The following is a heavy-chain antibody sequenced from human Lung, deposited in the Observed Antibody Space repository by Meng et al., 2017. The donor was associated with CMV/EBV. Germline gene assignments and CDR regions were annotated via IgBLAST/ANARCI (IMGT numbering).Heavy chain of an antibody. D-gene: IGHD6-19*01. V-gene: IGHV4-4*02. CDR3: ASFPPPGKQWLVTDY. Sequence: GWAHCMLRPSCPRSPPCLVSGGSISSSNWWSWVRQPPGKGLEWIGEIYHSGSTNYNPSLKSRVTISVDKSKNQFSLKLSSVTAADTAVYYCASFPPPGKQWLVTDYWGQGTLVTVSS. CDR1: GGSISSSNW. CDR2: IYHSGST. J-gene: IGHJ4*02.